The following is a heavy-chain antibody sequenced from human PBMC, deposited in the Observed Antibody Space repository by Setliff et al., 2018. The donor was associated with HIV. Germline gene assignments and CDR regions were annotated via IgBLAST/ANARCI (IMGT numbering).Heavy chain of an antibody. J-gene: IGHJ4*02. D-gene: IGHD3-22*01. V-gene: IGHV1-69*05. CDR1: GDTFSSYV. Sequence: SVKVSCKASGDTFSSYVISWVRQAPGQGLEWMGGIIPIFGTPNYAQRFQGRVAITTDESTSTAYMDLSSLRSEDTAVYYCARGLSFYDPGGFDYWGQGTLVTVSS. CDR3: ARGLSFYDPGGFDY. CDR2: IIPIFGTP.